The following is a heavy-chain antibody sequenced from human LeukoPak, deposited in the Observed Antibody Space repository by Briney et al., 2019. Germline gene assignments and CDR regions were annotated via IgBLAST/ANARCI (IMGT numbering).Heavy chain of an antibody. J-gene: IGHJ4*02. D-gene: IGHD3-16*01. V-gene: IGHV3-48*01. CDR2: ISSSGSTI. CDR3: ARDRAYNTFDY. Sequence: GGSLRLSCAASGFTFSSYSMNWVRQAPGKGLEWVSYISSSGSTIYYADSVKGRFTFSRDNAENSLYLQMNSLGVEDTAVYYCARDRAYNTFDYWGQGTLVTVSS. CDR1: GFTFSSYS.